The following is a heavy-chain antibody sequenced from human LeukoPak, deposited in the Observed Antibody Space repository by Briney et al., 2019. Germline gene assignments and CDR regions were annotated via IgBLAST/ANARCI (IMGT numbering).Heavy chain of an antibody. V-gene: IGHV4-61*02. CDR3: ARGILNYYDSSGSPYNWFDP. CDR2: IYTGGST. J-gene: IGHJ5*02. CDR1: GGSISSGSYY. D-gene: IGHD3-22*01. Sequence: SETLSLTCTVSGGSISSGSYYWSWLRQPAGTGLEWIGRIYTGGSTNYNPSLKSRVTISVDTSKNQFSLKLSSVTAADTAVYYCARGILNYYDSSGSPYNWFDPWGQGTLVTVSS.